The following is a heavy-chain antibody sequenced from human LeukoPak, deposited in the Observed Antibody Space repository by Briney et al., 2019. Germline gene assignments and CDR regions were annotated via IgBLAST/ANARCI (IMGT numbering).Heavy chain of an antibody. CDR2: INPSGGST. CDR3: AVGWAAIIRALDY. D-gene: IGHD1-26*01. CDR1: GYTFTSYY. Sequence: ASVTVSCKASGYTFTSYYMHWVRQAPGQGLEWMGIINPSGGSTSYAQKFQGRVTITRDTSTSTVYMELSSLRSEDTAVYYCAVGWAAIIRALDYWGQGTLVTVSS. V-gene: IGHV1-46*01. J-gene: IGHJ4*02.